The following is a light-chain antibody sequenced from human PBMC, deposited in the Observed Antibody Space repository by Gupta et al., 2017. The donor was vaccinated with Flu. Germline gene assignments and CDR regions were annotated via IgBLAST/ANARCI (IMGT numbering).Light chain of an antibody. CDR3: QSADSSGTYV. Sequence: SYELTQPPSVSVSPGQTARITCSGDALPKQYAYWYQQKPGQAPLLVIYKDSERPAGMPERFSGSSSGTTVTVTISGVEEEEEADYYCQSADSSGTYVFGTGTKVTGL. CDR1: ALPKQY. V-gene: IGLV3-25*02. J-gene: IGLJ1*01. CDR2: KDS.